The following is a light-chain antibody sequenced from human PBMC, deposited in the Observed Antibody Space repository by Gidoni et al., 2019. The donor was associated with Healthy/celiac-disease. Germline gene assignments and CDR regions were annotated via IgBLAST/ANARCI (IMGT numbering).Light chain of an antibody. J-gene: IGKJ4*01. CDR3: QQLNSYQGT. V-gene: IGKV1-9*01. CDR2: AAS. Sequence: DIQLTQSPSFLSASVGDRVTITCRASQGISSYLAWYQQKPGKAPKLLIYAASTLQSGVPSRFSGSGSGTEFTLTISSLQPEDFATHYCQQLNSYQGTFGGGTKVEIK. CDR1: QGISSY.